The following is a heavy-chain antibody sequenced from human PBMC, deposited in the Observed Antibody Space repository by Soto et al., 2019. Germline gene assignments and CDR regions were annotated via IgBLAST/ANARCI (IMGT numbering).Heavy chain of an antibody. Sequence: ASVKVSCKASGYTFTIYAMHWVRQAPGQRLEWMGWINAGNGNTKYSQKFQGRVTITRDTSASTAYMELSSLRSEDTAVYYCARALVVNGLNWFDPWGQGTLVTVSS. V-gene: IGHV1-3*01. D-gene: IGHD2-21*01. CDR3: ARALVVNGLNWFDP. J-gene: IGHJ5*02. CDR2: INAGNGNT. CDR1: GYTFTIYA.